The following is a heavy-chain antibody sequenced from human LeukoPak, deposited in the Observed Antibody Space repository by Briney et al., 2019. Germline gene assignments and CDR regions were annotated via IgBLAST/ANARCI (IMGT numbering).Heavy chain of an antibody. CDR3: TRGSGGSFHSGIHY. V-gene: IGHV1-46*01. Sequence: ASVKVSCKASGYTFTSYYMHWVRQAPGQGLEWMGIINPSGGSTSYAQKFQGRVTITADESTSTAYMELSSLRSEDTAVYYCTRGSGGSFHSGIHYWGQGTLVTVSS. CDR2: INPSGGST. J-gene: IGHJ4*02. D-gene: IGHD1-26*01. CDR1: GYTFTSYY.